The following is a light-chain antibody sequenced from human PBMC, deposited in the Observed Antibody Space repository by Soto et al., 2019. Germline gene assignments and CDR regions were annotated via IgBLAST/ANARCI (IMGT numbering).Light chain of an antibody. Sequence: QSVLTQPASVSGSPGQSITISCTGTSSDVGDYNYVSWYQHHPGQAPKLLIYEVNNRPSGVSNRFSGSKSGNTASLTISGLQAEDESDYYCSSFRAGNTYVFGTGTKVTVL. CDR3: SSFRAGNTYV. CDR2: EVN. J-gene: IGLJ1*01. CDR1: SSDVGDYNY. V-gene: IGLV2-14*01.